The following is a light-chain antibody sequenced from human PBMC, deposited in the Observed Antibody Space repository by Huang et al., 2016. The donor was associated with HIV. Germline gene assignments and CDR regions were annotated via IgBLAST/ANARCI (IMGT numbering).Light chain of an antibody. CDR2: GAS. CDR3: QQYGNSLFT. CDR1: QSISSSY. Sequence: EIVLTQSPGTLSLSPGERATLSCRASQSISSSYLAWYQQKPGQAPRLLIYGASGSATGVPDRFSGSGSGTDFILTISRLEPEDFAVYYCQQYGNSLFTFGPGTKVDIK. J-gene: IGKJ3*01. V-gene: IGKV3-20*01.